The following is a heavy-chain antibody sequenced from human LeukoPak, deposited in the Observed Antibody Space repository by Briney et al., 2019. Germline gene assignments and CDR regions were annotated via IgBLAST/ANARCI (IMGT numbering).Heavy chain of an antibody. CDR1: GFTFRNYA. CDR3: AKWGDYDVLTGYYVSDY. D-gene: IGHD3-9*01. Sequence: PGGSLRLSCAASGFTFRNYAMSWVRQAPGKGLEWVSAITGSGGNTYYADSVKGRFTISRDNSKNTVFLQMNSLRAEDTVVYYCAKWGDYDVLTGYYVSDYWGQGTLVTVSS. J-gene: IGHJ4*02. CDR2: ITGSGGNT. V-gene: IGHV3-23*01.